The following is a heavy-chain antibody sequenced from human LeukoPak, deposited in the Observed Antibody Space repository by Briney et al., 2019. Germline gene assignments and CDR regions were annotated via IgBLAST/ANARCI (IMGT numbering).Heavy chain of an antibody. CDR2: IFYSGST. J-gene: IGHJ3*02. CDR1: GGSISTYY. V-gene: IGHV4-59*08. Sequence: SETLSLTCTVSGGSISTYYWSWIRQPPGKGLEWIGYIFYSGSTNYNPSLKSRVTISLDTSEKQFSLKLSSVTAADTAVYYCARLDPGADAFDIWGQGTMVTVSS. CDR3: ARLDPGADAFDI.